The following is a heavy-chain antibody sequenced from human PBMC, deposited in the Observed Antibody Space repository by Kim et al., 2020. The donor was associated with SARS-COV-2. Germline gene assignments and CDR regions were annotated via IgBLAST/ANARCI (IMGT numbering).Heavy chain of an antibody. CDR1: GFTFSSYW. CDR3: ALGAGGVIASSYYFDY. V-gene: IGHV3-74*01. J-gene: IGHJ4*02. D-gene: IGHD3-16*02. Sequence: GGSLRLSCAASGFTFSSYWMHWVRQAPGKGLVWVSRINSDGSSTSYADSVKGRFTISRDNAKNTLYLQMNSLRAEDTAVYYCALGAGGVIASSYYFDYWGQGTLVTVSS. CDR2: INSDGSST.